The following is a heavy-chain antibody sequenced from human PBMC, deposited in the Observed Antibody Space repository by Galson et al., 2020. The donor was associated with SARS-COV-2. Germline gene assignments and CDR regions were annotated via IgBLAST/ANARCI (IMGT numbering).Heavy chain of an antibody. CDR3: ATRDGYNWIYFDY. V-gene: IGHV3-53*01. CDR1: GFTVSNND. CDR2: LYSGDST. D-gene: IGHD5-12*01. Sequence: GGSLRLSFAASGFTVSNNDMTWFRQAPGKGLEWFSVLYSGDSTFYADPVKRRFTISRDNPKNTLYLQMNSLRVEKTAVYYCATRDGYNWIYFDYWGQGTLVTVSS. J-gene: IGHJ4*02.